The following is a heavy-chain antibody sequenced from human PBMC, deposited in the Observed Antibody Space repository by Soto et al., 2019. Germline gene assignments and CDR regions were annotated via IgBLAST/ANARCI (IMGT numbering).Heavy chain of an antibody. CDR1: GGTFSSYT. J-gene: IGHJ6*03. V-gene: IGHV1-69*02. D-gene: IGHD2-15*01. CDR2: IIPILGIA. CDR3: AGGYCSGGSCYANYYYMDI. Sequence: AASVKVSCKASGGTFSSYTISWVRQAPGQGLEWMGRIIPILGIANYAQKFQGRVTITADKSTSTAYMELSSLRSEDTAVYYCAGGYCSGGSCYANYYYMDIWGKGTTVTVSS.